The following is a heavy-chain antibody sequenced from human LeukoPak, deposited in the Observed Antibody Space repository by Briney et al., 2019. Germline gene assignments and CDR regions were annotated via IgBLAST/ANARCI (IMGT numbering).Heavy chain of an antibody. J-gene: IGHJ4*02. V-gene: IGHV5-51*01. CDR3: ARGLDSSSWYWLVFDY. CDR2: IYPGDSDT. CDR1: GYSFTSYW. Sequence: GESLKISCKGSGYSFTSYWIGWVRQSPGKGLEWMGIIYPGDSDTRYSPSFQGQVTISANKSISTAYLQWSSLTASDTAMYYCARGLDSSSWYWLVFDYWGQGTLVTVSS. D-gene: IGHD6-13*01.